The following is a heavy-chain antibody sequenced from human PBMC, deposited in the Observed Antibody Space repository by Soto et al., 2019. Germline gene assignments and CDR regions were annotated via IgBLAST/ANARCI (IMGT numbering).Heavy chain of an antibody. V-gene: IGHV3-23*01. D-gene: IGHD6-19*01. CDR2: IGGAGDRT. CDR1: GFTFSSYA. CDR3: AVIGGGSTGWYAFDY. J-gene: IGHJ4*02. Sequence: EVQLLEAGGGFVQPGGSLRLSCSASGFTFSSYAMSWVRQAPGKGPEWVSAIGGAGDRTYYADSVKGRFTISRDNSRNTLFLQVNRLRAEDTALYYCAVIGGGSTGWYAFDYWGQGTLVTVSS.